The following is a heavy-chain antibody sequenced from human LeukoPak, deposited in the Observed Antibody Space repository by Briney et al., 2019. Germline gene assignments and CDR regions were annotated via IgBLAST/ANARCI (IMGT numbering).Heavy chain of an antibody. CDR3: AKGGWLGIFQNYYMDV. CDR1: GFTFSDHY. D-gene: IGHD6-19*01. CDR2: IRDKGHSYTI. J-gene: IGHJ6*03. Sequence: PGGSLRLSCSASGFTFSDHYMDWVRQAPGKGLEWIGRIRDKGHSYTIQYAASVKGRITVSRDDSQNSLYLQMNTLRSEDTATYYCAKGGWLGIFQNYYMDVWGKGTTVTVSS. V-gene: IGHV3-72*01.